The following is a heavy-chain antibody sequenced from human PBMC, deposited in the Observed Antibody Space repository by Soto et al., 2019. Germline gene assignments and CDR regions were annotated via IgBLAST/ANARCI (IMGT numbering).Heavy chain of an antibody. J-gene: IGHJ3*02. V-gene: IGHV4-39*01. Sequence: SETLSLTCTVSGGSTSSSSYYWGWIRQPPGKGLEWIGSIYYSGSTYYNPSLKSRVTISVDTSKNQFSLKLSSVTAADTAVYYWARHERRSTEVDIWGQGTMVTVSS. CDR3: ARHERRSTEVDI. D-gene: IGHD1-1*01. CDR2: IYYSGST. CDR1: GGSTSSSSYY.